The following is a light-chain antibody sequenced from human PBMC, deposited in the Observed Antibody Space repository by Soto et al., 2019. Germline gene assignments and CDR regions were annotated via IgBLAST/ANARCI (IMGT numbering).Light chain of an antibody. CDR2: AAS. CDR3: QKYDSGPFT. Sequence: DIQMTQSPSSLSASVGDRVTVTCRASQGIFNYLAWYQQKPGKVPKVLIYAASTFQSGVPSRFSGSGSGTDFTLTISSLQPEDVATYYCQKYDSGPFTFGPGTKVDIK. CDR1: QGIFNY. J-gene: IGKJ3*01. V-gene: IGKV1-27*01.